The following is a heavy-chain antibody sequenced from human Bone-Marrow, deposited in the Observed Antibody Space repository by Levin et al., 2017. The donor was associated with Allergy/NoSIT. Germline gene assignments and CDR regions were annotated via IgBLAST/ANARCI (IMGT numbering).Heavy chain of an antibody. CDR2: INHSGST. Sequence: SETLSLTCAVYGGSFSGYYWSWIRQPPGKGLEWIGEINHSGSTNYNPSLKSRVTISVDTSKNQFSLKLSSVTAADTAVYYCAKGRGYSYGRGLYYFDYWGQGTLVTVSS. CDR1: GGSFSGYY. V-gene: IGHV4-34*01. CDR3: AKGRGYSYGRGLYYFDY. J-gene: IGHJ4*02. D-gene: IGHD5-18*01.